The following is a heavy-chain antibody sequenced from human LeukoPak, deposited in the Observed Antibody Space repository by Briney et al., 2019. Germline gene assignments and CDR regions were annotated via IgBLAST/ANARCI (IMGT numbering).Heavy chain of an antibody. CDR1: GGSISIYF. CDR3: ATGAAYIDN. J-gene: IGHJ4*02. Sequence: SSETQSLICTVSGGSISIYFWSWIRQPPRNGLEWIAYIYYSGSTNYNPSLKSRVTISVDTSKKQFSLKLSSVTAADTAVYYCATGAAYIDNWGQGTLVTVSS. CDR2: IYYSGST. V-gene: IGHV4-59*01.